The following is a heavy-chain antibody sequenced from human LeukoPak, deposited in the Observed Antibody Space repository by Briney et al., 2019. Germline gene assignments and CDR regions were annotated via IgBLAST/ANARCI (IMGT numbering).Heavy chain of an antibody. D-gene: IGHD3-3*01. CDR2: IKQDGSEK. Sequence: GGSLRLSCAASGFTFSSYWMSWVRQAPGKGLEWVANIKQDGSEKYYVDSVKGRFTISRDNAKNSLYLQMNSLRAEDTAVYYCARESGFWSGPIDYWGQGTLVTVSS. CDR3: ARESGFWSGPIDY. J-gene: IGHJ4*02. V-gene: IGHV3-7*01. CDR1: GFTFSSYW.